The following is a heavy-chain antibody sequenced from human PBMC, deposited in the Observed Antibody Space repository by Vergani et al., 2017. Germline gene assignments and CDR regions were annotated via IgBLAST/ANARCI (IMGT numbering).Heavy chain of an antibody. J-gene: IGHJ5*02. CDR2: IYYSGST. D-gene: IGHD6-13*01. CDR1: GGSISSSSYY. V-gene: IGHV4-39*07. Sequence: QLQLQESGPGLVKPSETLSLTCTVSGGSISSSSYYWGWIRQPPGKGLGRIGSIYYSGSTYYTPSLKSRVTISVETSKNQFSLKLGSVTAADTAVYYCARESSSWYLGIDPWGQGTLVTVSS. CDR3: ARESSSWYLGIDP.